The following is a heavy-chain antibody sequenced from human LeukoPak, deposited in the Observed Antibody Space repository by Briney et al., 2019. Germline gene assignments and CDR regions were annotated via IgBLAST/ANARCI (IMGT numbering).Heavy chain of an antibody. CDR1: GFAVYCNY. V-gene: IGHV3-53*05. Sequence: SGGSLRLSCAASGFAVYCNYRRWVRQAPGKGLECVSVIYSGISTYYADSVKGRFTISRDNSKNMLYLQMNSLRTEDTAMYYCVKTFYDVLTGYKNFDYWGQGTQVTVSS. J-gene: IGHJ4*02. CDR2: IYSGIST. CDR3: VKTFYDVLTGYKNFDY. D-gene: IGHD3-9*01.